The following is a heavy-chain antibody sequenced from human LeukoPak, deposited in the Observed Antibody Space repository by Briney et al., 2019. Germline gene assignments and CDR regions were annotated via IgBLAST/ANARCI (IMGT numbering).Heavy chain of an antibody. D-gene: IGHD3-22*01. V-gene: IGHV3-23*01. CDR3: AKGDSSGYHTLDAFDI. CDR1: GFTFSSYA. J-gene: IGHJ3*02. Sequence: GGSLRLSCAASGFTFSSYAMSWVRQAPGKGLEWVSAISSSGGSTYYADSVKGRFTISRDNSKNTLYLQMNSLRAEDTAVYYCAKGDSSGYHTLDAFDIWGQGTMVTVSS. CDR2: ISSSGGST.